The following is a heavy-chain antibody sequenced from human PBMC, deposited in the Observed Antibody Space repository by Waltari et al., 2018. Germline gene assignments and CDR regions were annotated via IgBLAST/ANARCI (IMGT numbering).Heavy chain of an antibody. CDR1: GGSISSYY. CDR3: ARLSSPGEVLWFGSESGVDY. D-gene: IGHD3-10*01. Sequence: QVQLQESGPGLVKPSETLSLTCTVSGGSISSYYWSWIRQPPGKGLEWIGYIYTSGSTNYNPSLKSRVTISVDTSKNQFSLKLSSVTAADTAVYYCARLSSPGEVLWFGSESGVDYWGQGTLVTVSS. V-gene: IGHV4-4*09. J-gene: IGHJ4*02. CDR2: IYTSGST.